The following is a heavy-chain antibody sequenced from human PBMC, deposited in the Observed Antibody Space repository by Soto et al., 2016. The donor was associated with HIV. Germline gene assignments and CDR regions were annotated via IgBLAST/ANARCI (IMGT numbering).Heavy chain of an antibody. CDR1: GYTFTDNY. CDR2: INPNTGGT. CDR3: ARGGDIVATWEWYFDL. D-gene: IGHD5-12*01. J-gene: IGHJ2*01. V-gene: IGHV1-2*02. Sequence: QVQLVQSGAEVKKPGASVKVSCKASGYTFTDNYLHWVRQAPGQGLEWMGWINPNTGGTNLAQKLQDRVTVTRDTSINTAYMELSRLTSDDTAVYYCARGGDIVATWEWYFDLWGRGTLVTVSS.